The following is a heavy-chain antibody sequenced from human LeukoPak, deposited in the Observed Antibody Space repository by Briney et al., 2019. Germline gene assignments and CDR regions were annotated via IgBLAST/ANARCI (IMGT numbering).Heavy chain of an antibody. J-gene: IGHJ4*02. CDR3: ARDHNWGFDY. CDR2: ITVNGGNT. Sequence: PGGSLRLSCAASGFTFSSQAMTWVRQAPGKGLEWVSGITVNGGNTYYAGSVKGRFTISRDISKNTLYLQMNSLSAEDTALYYCARDHNWGFDYWGQGTLVTVSS. V-gene: IGHV3-23*01. D-gene: IGHD3-16*01. CDR1: GFTFSSQA.